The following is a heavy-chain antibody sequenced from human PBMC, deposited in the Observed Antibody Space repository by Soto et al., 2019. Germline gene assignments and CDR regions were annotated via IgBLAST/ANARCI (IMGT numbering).Heavy chain of an antibody. CDR1: GDTFPSYW. Sequence: GESLKISCKGSGDTFPSYWIAWVRQMSGKGLEWMGIIYPGDSETRYSPSFQGQVTISADKSIKTAYLQWSSLKASDTAMYYCARLTYSYERSGHYTDPGEAFDIWGQVTMVAVSS. V-gene: IGHV5-51*01. CDR2: IYPGDSET. D-gene: IGHD3-22*01. J-gene: IGHJ3*02. CDR3: ARLTYSYERSGHYTDPGEAFDI.